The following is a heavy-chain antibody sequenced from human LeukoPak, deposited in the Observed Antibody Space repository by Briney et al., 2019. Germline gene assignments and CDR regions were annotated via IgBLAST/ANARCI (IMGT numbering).Heavy chain of an antibody. CDR2: ISSSGSTI. CDR3: ARGHDYGDYYYYYYMDV. CDR1: GFTFSDYY. J-gene: IGHJ6*03. V-gene: IGHV3-11*01. Sequence: PGGSLRLSCAASGFTFSDYYMSWIRQAQGEGLGWVSYISSSGSTIYYADSVKGRFTISRDNAKNSLYLQMNSLRAEDTAVYYCARGHDYGDYYYYYYMDVWGKGTTVTVSS. D-gene: IGHD4-17*01.